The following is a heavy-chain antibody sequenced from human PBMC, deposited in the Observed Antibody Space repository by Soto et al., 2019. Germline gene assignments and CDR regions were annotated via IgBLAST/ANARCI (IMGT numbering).Heavy chain of an antibody. V-gene: IGHV1-18*01. CDR1: GYVFNNYG. CDR2: ISAYNGNT. D-gene: IGHD3-22*01. CDR3: ARGGGDYYDSSGYYDEYFQH. Sequence: GASVKFSCKASGYVFNNYGISWVRQAPGQGLECMGWISAYNGNTAYAQKLQGRVTVTTXTXXSXXXMELXXLRXDDTAMYYCARGGGDYYDSSGYYDEYFQHWG. J-gene: IGHJ1*01.